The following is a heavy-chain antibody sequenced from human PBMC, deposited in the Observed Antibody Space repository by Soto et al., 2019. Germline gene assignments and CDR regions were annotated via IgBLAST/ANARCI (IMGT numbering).Heavy chain of an antibody. V-gene: IGHV3-48*03. CDR2: ISSSGSTI. Sequence: PGGSLRLSCAASGFTFSSYEMNWVRQAPGKGLEWVSYISSSGSTIYYADSVKGRFTISRDNAKNSLYLQMNSLRAEDTAVYYCARTGGSGSYYYYGMDVWGQGTTVTVSS. D-gene: IGHD3-10*01. CDR1: GFTFSSYE. CDR3: ARTGGSGSYYYYGMDV. J-gene: IGHJ6*02.